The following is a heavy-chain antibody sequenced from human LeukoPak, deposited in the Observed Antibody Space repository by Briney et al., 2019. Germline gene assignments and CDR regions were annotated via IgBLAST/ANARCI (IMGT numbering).Heavy chain of an antibody. CDR3: ARAVTGTSMVDY. CDR1: GGSIGGDH. CDR2: ISYTGST. Sequence: SETLSLTCTISGGSIGGDHWSWIRQAPGKGLEWIGYISYTGSTSYNPSLRSRVTISLHTSENQFSLRLTSVTAADTAVYYCARAVTGTSMVDYWGQGTQVAVSS. D-gene: IGHD6-19*01. J-gene: IGHJ4*02. V-gene: IGHV4-59*08.